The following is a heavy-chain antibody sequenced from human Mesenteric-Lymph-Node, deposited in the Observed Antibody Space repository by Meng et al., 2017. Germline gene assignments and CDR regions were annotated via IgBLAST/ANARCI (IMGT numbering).Heavy chain of an antibody. CDR2: IYYSGTT. CDR3: ARDRGYSYGKSFFDY. V-gene: IGHV4-31*03. Sequence: VRLPESGPGLVNASHTLSLICPVSRGSIGSGAYSWSWIRQHPGKGLEWIGYIYYSGTTYYNPSLKRRVTISVDTSKNQFSLKLSSVTAADTAVYYCARDRGYSYGKSFFDYWGQGTLVTVSS. J-gene: IGHJ4*02. D-gene: IGHD5-18*01. CDR1: RGSIGSGAYS.